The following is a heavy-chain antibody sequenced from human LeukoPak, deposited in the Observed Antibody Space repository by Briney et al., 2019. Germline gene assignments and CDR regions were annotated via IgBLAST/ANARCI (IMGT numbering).Heavy chain of an antibody. D-gene: IGHD3-10*01. CDR3: AKDSGVLLWFGELGYFDY. CDR2: ISGSGGST. Sequence: GGSLRLSCAASGFTFSSYAMSWVRQAPGKGLEWVSAISGSGGSTYYADSVKGRLTISRDNSKNTLYLQMNSLRAEDTAVYYCAKDSGVLLWFGELGYFDYWGQGTLVTVSS. V-gene: IGHV3-23*01. J-gene: IGHJ4*02. CDR1: GFTFSSYA.